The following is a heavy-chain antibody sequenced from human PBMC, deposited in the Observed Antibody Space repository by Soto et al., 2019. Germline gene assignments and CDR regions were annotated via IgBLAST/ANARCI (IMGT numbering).Heavy chain of an antibody. CDR3: ARDGGYCSGGSCYYFDY. J-gene: IGHJ4*02. Sequence: QVQLQESGPGLVKPSQTLSLICTVSGGSISSGDYYWNWIRQPPGKGLEWIGHIYYSGSTYYNPSLKSRVTVSVDTSTNQFSRKLSSVTAADTAVYYCARDGGYCSGGSCYYFDYWGQGTLVTVSS. CDR1: GGSISSGDYY. V-gene: IGHV4-30-4*01. CDR2: IYYSGST. D-gene: IGHD2-15*01.